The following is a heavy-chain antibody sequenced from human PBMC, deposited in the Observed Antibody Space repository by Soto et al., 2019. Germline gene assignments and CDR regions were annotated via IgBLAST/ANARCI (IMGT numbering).Heavy chain of an antibody. Sequence: QVQLQESGPGLVKPSETLSLTCTVAGGSINGYYWTWLWQSPTNGLEWIGYFHFSWSTKDNPSRESPPPISAETSKNKISLTLSYVTAAHTAVYYCARASGYSYGYDDSLHTWGQGTLANVSS. CDR2: FHFSWST. J-gene: IGHJ5*01. CDR1: GGSINGYY. V-gene: IGHV4-59*01. D-gene: IGHD5-18*01. CDR3: ARASGYSYGYDDSLHT.